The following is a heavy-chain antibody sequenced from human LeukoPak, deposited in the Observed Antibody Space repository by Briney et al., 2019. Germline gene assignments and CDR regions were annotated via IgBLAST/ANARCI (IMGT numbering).Heavy chain of an antibody. D-gene: IGHD3-10*01. CDR3: ARARAWYYYGSGSHTDGMDV. Sequence: GASVKVSCKASGYTFTGYYMHWVRQAPGQGLEWMGWINPNSGGTNYAQKFQGRVTVTRDTSISTAYMELSRLRSDDTAVYYCARARAWYYYGSGSHTDGMDVWGQGTTVTVSS. V-gene: IGHV1-2*02. CDR2: INPNSGGT. CDR1: GYTFTGYY. J-gene: IGHJ6*02.